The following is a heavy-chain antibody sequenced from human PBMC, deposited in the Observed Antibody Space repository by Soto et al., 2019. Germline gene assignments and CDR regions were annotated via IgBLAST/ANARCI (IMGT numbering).Heavy chain of an antibody. V-gene: IGHV1-46*03. CDR2: INPSGGST. D-gene: IGHD3-10*01. Sequence: GASVKVSCKASGYTFTSYYMHWVRQAPGQGLEWMGIINPSGGSTSYAQKFQGRVTMTRDTSTSTVYMELSSLRTEDTAEYYCVSIGGRDLGGSGSPQLVDAFDIWGQGAMVTVS. J-gene: IGHJ3*02. CDR3: VSIGGRDLGGSGSPQLVDAFDI. CDR1: GYTFTSYY.